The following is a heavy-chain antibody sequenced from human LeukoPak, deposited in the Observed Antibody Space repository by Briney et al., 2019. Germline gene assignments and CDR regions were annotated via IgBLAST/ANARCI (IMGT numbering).Heavy chain of an antibody. V-gene: IGHV3-11*04. J-gene: IGHJ3*02. CDR2: ISSSGSTI. CDR1: GFTFSDYC. D-gene: IGHD5-18*01. CDR3: ARDLPPGYSYGSSGAFDI. Sequence: KPGGSLRLSCAASGFTFSDYCMSWIRQAPGKGLEWVSYISSSGSTIYYADSVKGRFTISRDNAKNSLYLQMNSLRAEDTAVYYCARDLPPGYSYGSSGAFDIWGQGTMVTASS.